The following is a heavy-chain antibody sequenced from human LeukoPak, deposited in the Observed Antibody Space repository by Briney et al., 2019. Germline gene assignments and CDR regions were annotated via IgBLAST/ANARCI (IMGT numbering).Heavy chain of an antibody. CDR1: GFTFSSYS. CDR3: ARDGEEERELRLGAFDI. V-gene: IGHV3-21*01. D-gene: IGHD1-26*01. Sequence: PGGSLRLSCAASGFTFSSYSMNWVRQAPGKGLEWVSSISSSSSYIYYADSVKGRFTISRDNAKNSLYLQMNSLRAEDTAVYYCARDGEEERELRLGAFDIWGQGTMVTVSS. CDR2: ISSSSSYI. J-gene: IGHJ3*02.